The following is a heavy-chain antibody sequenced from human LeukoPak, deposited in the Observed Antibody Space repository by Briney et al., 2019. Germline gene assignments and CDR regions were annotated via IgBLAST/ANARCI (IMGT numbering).Heavy chain of an antibody. CDR3: APTYSSSRYGFFDP. J-gene: IGHJ5*02. CDR1: GFSLSTSGVG. Sequence: SGPTLVNPTQTLTLTCTLSGFSLSTSGVGVGWIRQPPGKALEWLALIYWDDDKRYSPSLKSRLTITKDTSKNQVVLTMTNMDPVDTATYYCAPTYSSSRYGFFDPWGQGTLVTVSS. V-gene: IGHV2-5*02. CDR2: IYWDDDK. D-gene: IGHD6-13*01.